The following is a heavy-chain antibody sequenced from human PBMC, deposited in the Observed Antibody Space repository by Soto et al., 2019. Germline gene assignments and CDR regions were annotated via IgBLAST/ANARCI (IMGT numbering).Heavy chain of an antibody. J-gene: IGHJ4*02. CDR2: IWYDGSNK. CDR3: ASDAVGATQTFDY. Sequence: QVQLVESGGGVVQPGRSLRLSCAASGFSFSSYGMHWVRQAPGKGLEWVAVIWYDGSNKYYADSVKGRFTISRDNSKKTLYLQMNSLRAEDTAVYYCASDAVGATQTFDYWGQGTLVTVSS. CDR1: GFSFSSYG. V-gene: IGHV3-33*01. D-gene: IGHD1-26*01.